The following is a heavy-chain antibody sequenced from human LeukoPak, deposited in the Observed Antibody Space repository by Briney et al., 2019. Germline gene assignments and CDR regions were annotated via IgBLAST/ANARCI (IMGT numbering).Heavy chain of an antibody. Sequence: ESGPTLVKPTQTLTLTCTFSGFSLSTSGVGVGWLRQPPGKALEWLALIYWNNDNRYNPSLKTRLTITKDTSKNQVVLIMANMDPVDTATYYCAHYGDYRFLYYFDYWGQGTPVTVSS. CDR3: AHYGDYRFLYYFDY. V-gene: IGHV2-5*01. J-gene: IGHJ4*02. D-gene: IGHD4-17*01. CDR2: IYWNNDN. CDR1: GFSLSTSGVG.